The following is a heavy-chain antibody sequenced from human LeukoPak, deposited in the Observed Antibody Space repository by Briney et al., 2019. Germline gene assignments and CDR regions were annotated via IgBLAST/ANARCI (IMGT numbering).Heavy chain of an antibody. CDR2: ISGSGGST. V-gene: IGHV3-23*01. J-gene: IGHJ4*02. D-gene: IGHD3-22*01. CDR1: GFTFSSYA. Sequence: PGGSLRLSCAASGFTFSSYAMSWVRQAPGKGLEWVSAISGSGGSTYYADSVKGRFTISRDNSKNTLYLQMNSLRAEDTAVYYCAKDPDIPDMIVAVTPPNLDYWGQGTLVTVSS. CDR3: AKDPDIPDMIVAVTPPNLDY.